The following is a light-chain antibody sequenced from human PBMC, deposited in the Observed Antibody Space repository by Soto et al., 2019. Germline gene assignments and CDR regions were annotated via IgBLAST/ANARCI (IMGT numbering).Light chain of an antibody. CDR3: HQYYSSSWT. CDR2: AAS. V-gene: IGKV1-8*01. Sequence: AIRMTQSPSSFSASTGDRVTITCRASQGISSYLAWYQQKPGKAPKLLIYAASTLQSGVPSRFSGSGSGTDFTLTISCLPSEDFATYYCHQYYSSSWTFGQGTKLEIK. J-gene: IGKJ2*02. CDR1: QGISSY.